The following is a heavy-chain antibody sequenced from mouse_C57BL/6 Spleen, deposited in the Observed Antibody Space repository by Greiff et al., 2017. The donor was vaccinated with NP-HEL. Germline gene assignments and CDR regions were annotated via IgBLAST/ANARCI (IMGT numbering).Heavy chain of an antibody. J-gene: IGHJ1*03. CDR2: IYPSDSET. CDR1: GYTFTSYW. D-gene: IGHD2-3*01. CDR3: AKMGGDGYHWYFDV. Sequence: QVQLQQPGAELVRPGSSVKLSCKASGYTFTSYWMDWVKQRPGQGLEWIGNIYPSDSETHYNQKFKDKATLTVDKSSSTAYMQLSSLTSEDSAVYYCAKMGGDGYHWYFDVWGTGTTVTVSS. V-gene: IGHV1-61*01.